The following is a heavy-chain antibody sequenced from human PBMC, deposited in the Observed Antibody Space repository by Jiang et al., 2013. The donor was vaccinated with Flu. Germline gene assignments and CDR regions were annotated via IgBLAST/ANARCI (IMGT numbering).Heavy chain of an antibody. CDR2: INGGGGST. Sequence: GGGLVQPGGSLRLSCAASGFTFSNYAMSWVRQAPGKGLEWVSSINGGGGSTYYADPVKGRLTISRDNAKNTLYLQVNSLRAEDTAVYYCAKYGDYYGAGSSNFDYWGQGTLVTVSS. CDR3: AKYGDYYGAGSSNFDY. J-gene: IGHJ4*02. CDR1: GFTFSNYA. D-gene: IGHD3-10*01. V-gene: IGHV3-23*01.